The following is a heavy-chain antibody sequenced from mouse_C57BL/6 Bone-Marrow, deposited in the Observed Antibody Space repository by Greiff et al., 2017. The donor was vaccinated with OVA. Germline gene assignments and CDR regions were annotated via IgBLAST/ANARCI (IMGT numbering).Heavy chain of an antibody. CDR2: IYPGSGST. J-gene: IGHJ2*01. V-gene: IGHV1-55*01. D-gene: IGHD2-2*01. CDR1: GYTFTSYW. CDR3: ARGGDGYDDY. Sequence: QVHVKQPGAELVKPGASVKMSCKASGYTFTSYWITWVKQRPGQGLEWIGDIYPGSGSTNYNEKFKSKATLTVDTSSSTAYMQLSSLTSEDSAVYYCARGGDGYDDYWGQGTTLTVSS.